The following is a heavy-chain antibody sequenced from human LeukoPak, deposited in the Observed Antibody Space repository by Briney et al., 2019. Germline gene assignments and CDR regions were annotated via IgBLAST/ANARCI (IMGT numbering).Heavy chain of an antibody. D-gene: IGHD1/OR15-1a*01. J-gene: IGHJ4*02. Sequence: SVKVSCKASGGTFSSYAISWVRQAPGQGLEWMGRIIPILGIANYAQKFQGRVTITADKSTSTAYMELSSLRSEDTAVYYCARGNCNSCNLGVWYFFDYWGQGTLVTVSS. V-gene: IGHV1-69*04. CDR2: IIPILGIA. CDR1: GGTFSSYA. CDR3: ARGNCNSCNLGVWYFFDY.